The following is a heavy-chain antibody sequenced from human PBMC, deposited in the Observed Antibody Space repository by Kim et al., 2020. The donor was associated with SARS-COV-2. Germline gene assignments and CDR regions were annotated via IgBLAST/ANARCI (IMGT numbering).Heavy chain of an antibody. Sequence: KFQGRVTITADKSTSTAYMELSSLRSEDTAVYYCARGLYYYDSSGYYYDYWGQGTLVTVSS. CDR3: ARGLYYYDSSGYYYDY. D-gene: IGHD3-22*01. V-gene: IGHV1-69*04. J-gene: IGHJ4*02.